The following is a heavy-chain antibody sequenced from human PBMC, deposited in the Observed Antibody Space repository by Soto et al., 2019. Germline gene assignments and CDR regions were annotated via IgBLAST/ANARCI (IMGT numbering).Heavy chain of an antibody. J-gene: IGHJ4*02. D-gene: IGHD1-26*01. Sequence: SETLSLTCDVYGGSFSGSHWSWIRQPPGKGLEWIGEISHSESNYNPSLKSRVTMSIDTSKNQFSLRLSSVTAADTAVYFCARAWEHLSFDYWGQGALVT. CDR2: ISHSES. CDR3: ARAWEHLSFDY. V-gene: IGHV4-34*01. CDR1: GGSFSGSH.